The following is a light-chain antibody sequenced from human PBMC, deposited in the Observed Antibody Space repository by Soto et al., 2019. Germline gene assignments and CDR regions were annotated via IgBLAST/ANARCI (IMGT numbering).Light chain of an antibody. V-gene: IGKV1-12*02. CDR3: QQSNSFPWT. J-gene: IGKJ1*01. Sequence: DIQMTQSPSSVSASVGDRVTVTCRASQDISTWLAWYQQKPGKAPSLLIYAASSLQTGGPSRFSGSGSGTDFTLTIRNLQPEDFATYYCQQSNSFPWTFGQGTKVEIK. CDR1: QDISTW. CDR2: AAS.